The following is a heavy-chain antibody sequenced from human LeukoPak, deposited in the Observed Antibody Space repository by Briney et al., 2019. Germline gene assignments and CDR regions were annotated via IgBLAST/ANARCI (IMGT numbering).Heavy chain of an antibody. CDR2: IRCDGSNK. J-gene: IGHJ3*02. CDR3: ATQRYYVDAFDI. Sequence: PGGSPLLPCCASGFTFTSYCMHWVRQAPGKGVEWVAFIRCDGSNKYYADSVEGRFTISKDNSKNPLYLQMNSLRAEDTAVYYCATQRYYVDAFDIWGQGTMVTVSS. V-gene: IGHV3-30*02. CDR1: GFTFTSYC. D-gene: IGHD3-22*01.